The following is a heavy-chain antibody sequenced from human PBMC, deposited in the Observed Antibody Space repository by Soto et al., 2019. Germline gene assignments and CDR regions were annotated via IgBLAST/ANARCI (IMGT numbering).Heavy chain of an antibody. J-gene: IGHJ4*02. D-gene: IGHD3-22*01. V-gene: IGHV1-46*03. Sequence: EASVKVSCKASGYTFTNQYMHWVRQAPGQGLEWMGIINPLGGSTNYAEKFQGRVTMTRDTSTSTVYMELSSLRFEDTAVYYCASSTYYYDSSGSYWGQGTLVTVSS. CDR3: ASSTYYYDSSGSY. CDR2: INPLGGST. CDR1: GYTFTNQY.